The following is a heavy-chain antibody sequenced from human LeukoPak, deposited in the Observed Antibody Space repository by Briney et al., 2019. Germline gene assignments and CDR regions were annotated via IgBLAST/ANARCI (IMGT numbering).Heavy chain of an antibody. CDR3: ARVDTAMAADY. J-gene: IGHJ4*02. Sequence: PSETLSLTCTVSGGSVSSGSYYWSWIRQPPGRGLEWIGYIYYSGSTNYNPSLKSRVTISVDTSKNQFSLKLSSVTAADTAVYYCARVDTAMAADYWGQGTLVTVSS. V-gene: IGHV4-61*01. CDR1: GGSVSSGSYY. CDR2: IYYSGST. D-gene: IGHD5-18*01.